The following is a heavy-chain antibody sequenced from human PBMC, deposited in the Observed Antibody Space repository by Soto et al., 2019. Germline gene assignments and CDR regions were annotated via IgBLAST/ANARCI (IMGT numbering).Heavy chain of an antibody. CDR2: ISGSGGST. J-gene: IGHJ4*02. D-gene: IGHD6-19*01. CDR3: AKDFRGYSSGWILSYFDY. Sequence: EVQLLESGGGLVQPGGSLRLSCAASGFTFSSYAMSWVRQAPGKGLEWVSGISGSGGSTYYADSVKGRFTISRNNSKNTLYLKMNSLRAADTAVYYCAKDFRGYSSGWILSYFDYWGQGPLVTVSS. CDR1: GFTFSSYA. V-gene: IGHV3-23*01.